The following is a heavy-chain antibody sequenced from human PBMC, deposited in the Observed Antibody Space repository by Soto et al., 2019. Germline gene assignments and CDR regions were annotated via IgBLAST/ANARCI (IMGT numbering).Heavy chain of an antibody. CDR3: ARTTSWYGDDY. V-gene: IGHV4-31*02. CDR2: IYYSGST. J-gene: IGHJ4*02. Sequence: SETLSLTCTVSGGSISSGGYSWTWFRQHPGKGLEWIGYIYYSGSTYYNPSLKSRVTISVGTSKNQFSLKLSSVTAADTAVYYCARTTSWYGDDYWGQGTLVTVSS. D-gene: IGHD6-13*01. CDR1: GGSISSGGYS.